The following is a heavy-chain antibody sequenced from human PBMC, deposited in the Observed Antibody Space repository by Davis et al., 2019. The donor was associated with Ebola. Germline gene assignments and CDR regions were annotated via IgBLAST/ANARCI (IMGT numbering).Heavy chain of an antibody. CDR3: ARDDIAAPAAFDI. Sequence: GESLKTPCAASGFTFSCYSMNRVRQAPGKGLEWVAVIWYDGSNKYYADSVKGRFTISRDNSKNTLYLQMNSLRAEETAVYYCARDDIAAPAAFDIWGQGGMITVSS. V-gene: IGHV3-33*08. D-gene: IGHD6-13*01. CDR2: IWYDGSNK. CDR1: GFTFSCYS. J-gene: IGHJ3*02.